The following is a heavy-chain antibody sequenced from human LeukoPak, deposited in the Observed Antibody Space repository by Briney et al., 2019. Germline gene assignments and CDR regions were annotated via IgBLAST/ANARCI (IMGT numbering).Heavy chain of an antibody. V-gene: IGHV1-2*02. J-gene: IGHJ6*02. CDR3: ARGGITMVRGVSFYGMDV. D-gene: IGHD3-10*01. CDR1: GYTFTGYY. CDR2: INPNSGGT. Sequence: ASVKVSCKASGYTFTGYYMHWVRQAPGQGLEWMGWINPNSGGTNYAQKFQGRVTMTRDTSISTAYMGLGRLRSDDTAVYYCARGGITMVRGVSFYGMDVWGQGTTVTVSS.